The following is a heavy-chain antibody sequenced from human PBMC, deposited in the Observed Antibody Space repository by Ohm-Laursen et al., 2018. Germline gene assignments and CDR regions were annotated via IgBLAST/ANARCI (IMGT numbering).Heavy chain of an antibody. CDR3: ARVRGYSYGLNWFDP. Sequence: SLRLSCTASGFTVSNYWMSWVRQPPGKGLEWVANINKDESEKYYVDSVKGRFTISKDNAKNSLYLQMNSLKFEDTAVYYCARVRGYSYGLNWFDPWGQGTLVTVSS. J-gene: IGHJ5*02. CDR2: INKDESEK. V-gene: IGHV3-7*03. CDR1: GFTVSNYW. D-gene: IGHD5-18*01.